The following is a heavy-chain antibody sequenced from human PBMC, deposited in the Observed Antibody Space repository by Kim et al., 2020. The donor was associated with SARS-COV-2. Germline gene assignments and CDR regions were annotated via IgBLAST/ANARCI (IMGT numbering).Heavy chain of an antibody. CDR1: GFTVSSNY. D-gene: IGHD3-16*01. Sequence: GGSLRLSCAASGFTVSSNYMSWVRQAPGKGLEWVSAIYSGGSTYYADSVKGRFTISRDNSKNTLYLQMNSRRAEDTAVYDCARLGAGAYKDWGQGTLVTVSS. J-gene: IGHJ4*02. CDR3: ARLGAGAYKD. CDR2: IYSGGST. V-gene: IGHV3-53*01.